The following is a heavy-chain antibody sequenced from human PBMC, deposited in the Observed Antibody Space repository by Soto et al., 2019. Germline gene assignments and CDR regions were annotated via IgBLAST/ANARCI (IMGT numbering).Heavy chain of an antibody. CDR1: GYTFTSYD. CDR2: TNPNSGNT. CDR3: ARGGPYSSGWYYFDY. V-gene: IGHV1-8*01. J-gene: IGHJ4*02. D-gene: IGHD6-19*01. Sequence: ASVKVSCKASGYTFTSYDINWVRQATGQGLEWMGWTNPNSGNTGYAQKFQGRVTMTRNTSISTAYMELSSLRSEDTAVYYCARGGPYSSGWYYFDYWGQGTLVTVSS.